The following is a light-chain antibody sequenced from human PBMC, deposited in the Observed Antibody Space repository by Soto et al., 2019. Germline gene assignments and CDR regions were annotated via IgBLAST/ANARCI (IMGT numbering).Light chain of an antibody. CDR1: QGISNY. CDR2: AAS. Sequence: DIQMTQSPSTLSAFVGDRVTITCRASQGISNYLARYQQKPGQAPKLLIYAASVLESGVPSRFSGSGSGTDFTLTISSVQPEDFATYRCQQANSFPITFGQGTRLEIK. CDR3: QQANSFPIT. V-gene: IGKV1-12*01. J-gene: IGKJ5*01.